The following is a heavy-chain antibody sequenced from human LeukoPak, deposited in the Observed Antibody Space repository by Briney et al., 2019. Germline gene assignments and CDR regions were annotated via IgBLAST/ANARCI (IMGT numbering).Heavy chain of an antibody. D-gene: IGHD2-2*02. Sequence: PSETLSLTCAVYGGSFSGYYWSWIRQPPGKGLEWIGEINHSGSTNYNPSLKSRVTISVDTSKNQFSLKLSSVTAADTAVYYCARGPEVYCSSTSCYMVDYWGQGTLVTVSS. CDR1: GGSFSGYY. J-gene: IGHJ4*02. CDR3: ARGPEVYCSSTSCYMVDY. V-gene: IGHV4-34*01. CDR2: INHSGST.